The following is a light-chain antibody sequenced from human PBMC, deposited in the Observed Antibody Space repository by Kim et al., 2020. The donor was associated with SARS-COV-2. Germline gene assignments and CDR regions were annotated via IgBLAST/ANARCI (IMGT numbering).Light chain of an antibody. CDR1: SSNIGRKA. CDR3: ATWNDSLDGFL. J-gene: IGLJ1*01. Sequence: GPSVTITSSGGSSNIGRKAVNWYRHVPSTAPQHLIFDTNQRPSGVPDRLSGSKSGTSASLAISGLQSEDEADYYCATWNDSLDGFLFGGGTKVTVL. CDR2: DTN. V-gene: IGLV1-44*01.